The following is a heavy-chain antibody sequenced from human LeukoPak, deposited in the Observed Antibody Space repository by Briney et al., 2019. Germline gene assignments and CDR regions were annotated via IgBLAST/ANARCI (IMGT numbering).Heavy chain of an antibody. CDR2: ISYGGSNK. Sequence: GGSLRLSCAASGFTFSSYAMHWVRQAPGKGLEWVAVISYGGSNKYYADSVKGRFTISRDNSKNTLYLQMNSLRAEDTAVYYCARDHGSGSYSITLALWGQGTLVTVSS. V-gene: IGHV3-30-3*01. CDR1: GFTFSSYA. D-gene: IGHD1-26*01. J-gene: IGHJ4*02. CDR3: ARDHGSGSYSITLAL.